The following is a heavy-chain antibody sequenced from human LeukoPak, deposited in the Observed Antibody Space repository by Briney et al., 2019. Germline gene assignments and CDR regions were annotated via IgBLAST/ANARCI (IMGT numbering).Heavy chain of an antibody. Sequence: GRSLRLSCAASGFTFSSYAMHWVRQAPGKGLEWVAVISYDGSNKYYADSVKGRFTISRDNSKNTLYLQMNSLRAEDTAVYYCATLNSPNPSYYYYYMDGGGKGTTVTVS. CDR2: ISYDGSNK. CDR3: ATLNSPNPSYYYYYMDG. J-gene: IGHJ6*03. D-gene: IGHD4-11*01. V-gene: IGHV3-30*01. CDR1: GFTFSSYA.